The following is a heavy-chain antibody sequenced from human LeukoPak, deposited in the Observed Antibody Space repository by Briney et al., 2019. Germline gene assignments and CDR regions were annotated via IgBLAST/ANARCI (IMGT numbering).Heavy chain of an antibody. D-gene: IGHD1-26*01. CDR3: ARESIVGATRPF. V-gene: IGHV4-39*07. Sequence: SETLSLTCTVSGGSISSSDYYWGWIRQPPGKGLEWIASIYYSGTTHYNPTHQSRVTMSVDTSKNQFSLNLSSVTAADTAVYYCARESIVGATRPFWGQGTLVTVSS. CDR1: GGSISSSDYY. CDR2: IYYSGTT. J-gene: IGHJ4*02.